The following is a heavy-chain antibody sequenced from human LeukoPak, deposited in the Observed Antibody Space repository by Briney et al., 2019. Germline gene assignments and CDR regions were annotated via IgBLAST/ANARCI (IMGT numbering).Heavy chain of an antibody. CDR2: ISYDGSNK. J-gene: IGHJ4*02. CDR3: ARDLALRYFDWSPGDY. D-gene: IGHD3-9*01. V-gene: IGHV3-30-3*01. CDR1: GFTFSSYA. Sequence: GRSLRLSCAASGFTFSSYAMHWVRQAPGKGLEWVAVISYDGSNKYYADSVKGRFTISRDNSKNTLYLRMNSLRAEDTAVYYCARDLALRYFDWSPGDYWGQGTLVTVSS.